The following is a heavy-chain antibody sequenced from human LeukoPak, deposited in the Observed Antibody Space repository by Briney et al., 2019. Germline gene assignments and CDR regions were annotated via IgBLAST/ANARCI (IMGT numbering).Heavy chain of an antibody. Sequence: SETLSLTCTVSGGSISSYYWSWIRQPPGKGLEWIGYIYYSGSTNYNPSLKSRVTISVDTSKNQFSLKLSSVTAADTAVYYCARHPSYYDILTGYSPFDPWGQGTLVTVSS. CDR1: GGSISSYY. V-gene: IGHV4-59*08. J-gene: IGHJ5*02. D-gene: IGHD3-9*01. CDR2: IYYSGST. CDR3: ARHPSYYDILTGYSPFDP.